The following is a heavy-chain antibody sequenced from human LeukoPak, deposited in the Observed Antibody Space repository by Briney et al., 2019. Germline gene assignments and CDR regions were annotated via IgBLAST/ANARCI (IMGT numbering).Heavy chain of an antibody. CDR1: GYTFTSYG. CDR2: ISAYNGNT. V-gene: IGHV1-18*04. D-gene: IGHD3-16*01. J-gene: IGHJ4*02. Sequence: ASVTVSCKASGYTFTSYGISWVRQAPGQGLEWMGWISAYNGNTNYAQKLQGRVTMTTDTSTSTAYMELRSLRSDDTAVYYCARDPGLMITFGGVKGSFDYWGQGTLVTVSS. CDR3: ARDPGLMITFGGVKGSFDY.